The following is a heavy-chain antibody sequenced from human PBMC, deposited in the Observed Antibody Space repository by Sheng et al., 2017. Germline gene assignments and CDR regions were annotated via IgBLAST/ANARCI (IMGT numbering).Heavy chain of an antibody. CDR3: ARGVVVVPAAIPWHFDY. D-gene: IGHD2-2*02. Sequence: QVQLQQWGAGLLKPSETLSLTCAVYGGSFSGYYWSWIRQPPGKGLEWIGEINHSGSTNYNPSLKSRVTISVDTSKNQFSLKLSSVTAADTAVYYCARGVVVVPAAIPWHFDYWGQGTLVTVSS. CDR1: GGSFSGYY. CDR2: INHSGST. V-gene: IGHV4-34*01. J-gene: IGHJ4*02.